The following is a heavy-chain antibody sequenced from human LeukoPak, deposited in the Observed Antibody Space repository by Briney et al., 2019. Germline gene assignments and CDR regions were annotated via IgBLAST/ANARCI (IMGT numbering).Heavy chain of an antibody. J-gene: IGHJ4*02. CDR1: GGSISSSSYY. V-gene: IGHV3-53*01. Sequence: ETLSLTCTVSGGSISSSSYYWGWIRQPPGKGLEWVSVIYSGERTYYADSVEGRFTIYRDNSKNTLYLQMNSLRADDTAVYYCAREAYYYDTSGYIDSWGQGTLVTVSS. CDR2: IYSGERT. D-gene: IGHD3-22*01. CDR3: AREAYYYDTSGYIDS.